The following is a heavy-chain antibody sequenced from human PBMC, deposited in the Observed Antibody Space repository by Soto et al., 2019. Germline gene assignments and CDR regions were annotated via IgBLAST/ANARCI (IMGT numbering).Heavy chain of an antibody. CDR2: ISSSSSYI. J-gene: IGHJ5*02. V-gene: IGHV3-21*01. CDR1: GFTFSSYS. D-gene: IGHD6-19*01. Sequence: GGSLRLSCAASGFTFSSYSMNWVRQAPGKGLEWVSSISSSSSYIYYADSVKGRFTISRDNAKNSLYLQMNSLRAEDTAVYYCARDWFLSYSSVFWFDPWGQGTLVTVSS. CDR3: ARDWFLSYSSVFWFDP.